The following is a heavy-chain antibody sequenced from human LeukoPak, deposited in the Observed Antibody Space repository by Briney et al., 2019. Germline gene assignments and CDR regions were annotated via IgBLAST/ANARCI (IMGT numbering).Heavy chain of an antibody. CDR3: ARTSIVGATPVDY. Sequence: ASVKVSCKASGGTLSSYAISWVRQAPGQGLEWMGGIIPILGTANYAQKFQGRVTITTDESTSTAYMELSSLRSEDTAVYYCARTSIVGATPVDYWGQGTLVTVSS. CDR2: IIPILGTA. CDR1: GGTLSSYA. V-gene: IGHV1-69*05. D-gene: IGHD1-26*01. J-gene: IGHJ4*02.